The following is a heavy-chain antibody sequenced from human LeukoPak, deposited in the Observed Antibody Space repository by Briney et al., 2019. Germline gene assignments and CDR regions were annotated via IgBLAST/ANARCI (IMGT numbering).Heavy chain of an antibody. J-gene: IGHJ4*02. CDR3: AKDRIRSYGSGSRSFDY. Sequence: GGSLRLSCAASGFTFSSYAMSWVRQAPGKGLEWVSAISGSGGSTYYADSVKGRFTISRDNSKNTLYLQMNSLRAEDTAVYYCAKDRIRSYGSGSRSFDYWGQGTLVTISS. CDR1: GFTFSSYA. CDR2: ISGSGGST. V-gene: IGHV3-23*01. D-gene: IGHD3-10*01.